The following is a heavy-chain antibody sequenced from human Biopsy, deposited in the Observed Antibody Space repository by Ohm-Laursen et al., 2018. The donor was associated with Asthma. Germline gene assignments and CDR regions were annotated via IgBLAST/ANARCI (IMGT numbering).Heavy chain of an antibody. CDR1: GSTFSTYA. CDR3: ASQSSGPDFWSGYYYFDY. J-gene: IGHJ4*02. Sequence: SLRLSCAASGSTFSTYAMHWVRQAPGKGLEWVAVISYDGSTKYYADSVKGRFTISRDNSKNTLYLQMNSLRAEDTAVYYCASQSSGPDFWSGYYYFDYWGQGTLVTVSS. V-gene: IGHV3-30*04. D-gene: IGHD3-3*01. CDR2: ISYDGSTK.